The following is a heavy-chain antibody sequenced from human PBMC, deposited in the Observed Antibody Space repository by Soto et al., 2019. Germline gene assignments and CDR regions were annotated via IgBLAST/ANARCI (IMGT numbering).Heavy chain of an antibody. J-gene: IGHJ4*02. D-gene: IGHD3-10*01. CDR3: ARFAEHYYGSGSYEGFDY. CDR1: GHSISSGGYY. V-gene: IGHV4-31*03. Sequence: SETLSLTCTVSGHSISSGGYYWSWIRQQPRKGLEWIGYIYYSGSTYYNPSLKSRVTISVDTSKNQFSLKLSSVTAADTAVYYCARFAEHYYGSGSYEGFDYWGQGTLVTVSS. CDR2: IYYSGST.